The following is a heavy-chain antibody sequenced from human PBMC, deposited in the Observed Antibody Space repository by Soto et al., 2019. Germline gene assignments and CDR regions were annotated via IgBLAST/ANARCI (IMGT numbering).Heavy chain of an antibody. Sequence: ETLSLNCAVYGGSFSGYYWSWIRQPPGKGLEWIGEINHSGSTNYNPSLKSRVTISVDTSKNQFSLKLSSVTAADTAVYYCARRGDYFDYWGQGTLVTVSS. CDR2: INHSGST. CDR3: ARRGDYFDY. J-gene: IGHJ4*02. V-gene: IGHV4-34*01. CDR1: GGSFSGYY. D-gene: IGHD3-10*01.